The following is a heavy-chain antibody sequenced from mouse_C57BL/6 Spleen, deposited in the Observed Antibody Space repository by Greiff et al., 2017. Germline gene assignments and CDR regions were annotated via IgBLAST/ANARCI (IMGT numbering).Heavy chain of an antibody. Sequence: EVQLQQSGPELVKPGASVKISCKASGYSFTDYNMNWVKQSNGKSLEWIGVINPNYGTTSYNQKFKGKATLTVDQSSSTAYMQLNSLTSEDSAVXYCARVYYSNPYYAMDYWGQGTSVTVSS. V-gene: IGHV1-39*01. CDR2: INPNYGTT. J-gene: IGHJ4*01. CDR3: ARVYYSNPYYAMDY. CDR1: GYSFTDYN. D-gene: IGHD2-5*01.